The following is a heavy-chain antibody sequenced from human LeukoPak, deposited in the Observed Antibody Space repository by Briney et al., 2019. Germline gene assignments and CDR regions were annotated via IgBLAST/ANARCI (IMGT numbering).Heavy chain of an antibody. J-gene: IGHJ4*02. D-gene: IGHD4-17*01. CDR1: GFTVNSNY. Sequence: GGSLRLSCAASGFTVNSNYMSWVRQAPRKGLEWASVIYAGGTTYYADSVKGRFTISRDNSNNTLYLQMNSLRAEDTAVYYCARAARGGDSRAFDYWGQGTLVTVSS. V-gene: IGHV3-66*01. CDR3: ARAARGGDSRAFDY. CDR2: IYAGGTT.